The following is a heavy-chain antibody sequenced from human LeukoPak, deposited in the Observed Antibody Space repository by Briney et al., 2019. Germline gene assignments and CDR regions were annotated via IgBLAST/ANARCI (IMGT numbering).Heavy chain of an antibody. CDR3: ARRSTVAGRNSAFGY. D-gene: IGHD6-19*01. Sequence: SETLSLTCAVYGGSFSGYYWSWIRQPPGKGLEWIGEINHSGSTNYNPSLKSRVTISVDTSKNQFSLKLSSVTAADTAVYYCARRSTVAGRNSAFGYWGQGTLVTVSS. CDR1: GGSFSGYY. V-gene: IGHV4-34*01. J-gene: IGHJ4*02. CDR2: INHSGST.